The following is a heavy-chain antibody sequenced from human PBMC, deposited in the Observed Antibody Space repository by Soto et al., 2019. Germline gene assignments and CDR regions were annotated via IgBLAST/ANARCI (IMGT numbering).Heavy chain of an antibody. J-gene: IGHJ6*02. Sequence: SETLSLTCPISGGSMSSISDSEYWGWIRQFPGKGLEWIASVYKNGRTTYNPSLNSRVTMSVDTSQNHFSLRLTSVTAADTAVYYFARHPSSSGCPFVRLDYYYYYGMDVWGQGTTVTVSS. D-gene: IGHD6-19*01. V-gene: IGHV4-39*01. CDR1: GGSMSSISDSEY. CDR2: VYKNGRT. CDR3: ARHPSSSGCPFVRLDYYYYYGMDV.